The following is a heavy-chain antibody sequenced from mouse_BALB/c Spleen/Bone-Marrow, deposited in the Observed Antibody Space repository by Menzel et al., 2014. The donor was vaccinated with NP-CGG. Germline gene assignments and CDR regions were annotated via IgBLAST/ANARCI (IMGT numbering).Heavy chain of an antibody. CDR2: ISYSGST. Sequence: EVHLVESGPGLVKPSQSLSLTCTVTGYSITSDYAWNWIRQFPGNKLEWMGYISYSGSTSYNPTLKSRISITRDTSKNQFFLQLNSVTTEDTATYYCARGTYGVMDYWGQGTSVTVAA. J-gene: IGHJ4*01. CDR3: ARGTYGVMDY. CDR1: GYSITSDYA. V-gene: IGHV3-2*02. D-gene: IGHD5-1*01.